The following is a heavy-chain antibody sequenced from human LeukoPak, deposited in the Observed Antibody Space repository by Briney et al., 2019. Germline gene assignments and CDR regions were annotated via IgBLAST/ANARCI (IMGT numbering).Heavy chain of an antibody. CDR2: ISAYNGNT. CDR3: ARDQQAWGKYGSGSYYNQNWFDP. J-gene: IGHJ5*02. V-gene: IGHV1-18*01. CDR1: GYTFTSYG. D-gene: IGHD3-10*01. Sequence: EASVKVSCKASGYTFTSYGISRVRQAPGQGLEWMGWISAYNGNTNYAQKLQGRVTMTTDTSTSTAYKELRSLRSDDTAVYYCARDQQAWGKYGSGSYYNQNWFDPWGQGTLVTVSS.